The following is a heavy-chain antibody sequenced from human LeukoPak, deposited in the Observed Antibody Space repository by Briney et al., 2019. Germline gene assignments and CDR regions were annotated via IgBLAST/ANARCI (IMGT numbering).Heavy chain of an antibody. CDR3: ARPGSHCSSTSCLDAFDI. CDR1: GYSFTSYW. J-gene: IGHJ3*02. CDR2: IDPSDSYT. D-gene: IGHD2-2*01. V-gene: IGHV5-10-1*01. Sequence: GESLKISCKGSGYSFTSYWISWVGQMPGKGLEWMGGIDPSDSYTNYSPSFQGHVTISADKSISTAYLQWSSLKASDTAMYYCARPGSHCSSTSCLDAFDIWGQGTMVTVSS.